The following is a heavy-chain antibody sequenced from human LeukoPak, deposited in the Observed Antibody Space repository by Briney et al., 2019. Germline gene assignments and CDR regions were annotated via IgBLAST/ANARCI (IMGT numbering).Heavy chain of an antibody. CDR2: INGDGGTT. Sequence: QPGGSLRLSCAASGFTFRSYWMHWVRQAPGKGLVWVSHINGDGGTTTYADSVKGRFTISRDNAKNTLYLQMNSLRAEDTAVFYCARSNSYGFDYWGQGTLVTVSS. CDR1: GFTFRSYW. J-gene: IGHJ4*02. V-gene: IGHV3-74*03. CDR3: ARSNSYGFDY. D-gene: IGHD3-10*01.